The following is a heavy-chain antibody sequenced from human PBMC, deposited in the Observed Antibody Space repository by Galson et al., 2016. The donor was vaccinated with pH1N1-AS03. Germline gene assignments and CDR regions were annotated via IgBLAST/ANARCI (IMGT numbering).Heavy chain of an antibody. CDR3: ARDPRGPCSSATCATTYYFGMDV. J-gene: IGHJ6*02. CDR1: GYIFTGFY. CDR2: INPNNGVT. Sequence: SVKVSCKASGYIFTGFYVHWVRQAPGQGLEWMGWINPNNGVTNYAKKFQAWSTMTGDTSISTAYMELYGLKSDDTAVYYCARDPRGPCSSATCATTYYFGMDVWGQGTTVIVSS. V-gene: IGHV1-2*04. D-gene: IGHD1-26*01.